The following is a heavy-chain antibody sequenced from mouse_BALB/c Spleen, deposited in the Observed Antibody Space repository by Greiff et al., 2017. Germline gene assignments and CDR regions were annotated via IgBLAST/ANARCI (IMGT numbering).Heavy chain of an antibody. D-gene: IGHD1-1*01. V-gene: IGHV1-5*01. Sequence: VQLQQSGTVLARPGASVKMSCKASGYSFTSYWMHWVKQRPGQGLEWIGAIYPGNSDTSYNQKFKGKAKLTAVTSASTAYMELSSLTNEDSAVYYCTRFITTVVATRYFDYWGQGTTLTVSS. CDR1: GYSFTSYW. CDR3: TRFITTVVATRYFDY. J-gene: IGHJ2*01. CDR2: IYPGNSDT.